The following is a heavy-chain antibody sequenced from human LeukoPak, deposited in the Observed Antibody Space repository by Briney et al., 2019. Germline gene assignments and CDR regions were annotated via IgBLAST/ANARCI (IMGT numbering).Heavy chain of an antibody. J-gene: IGHJ4*02. CDR3: ARHAGNKRSSSLIDY. Sequence: SETLSLTCTVSGGSVSTYYWSWFRQPPGKGLEWIAYIYISGTTNYNPSLKSRVTISLDTSKNQVSLKLRSVTATDTAVYYCARHAGNKRSSSLIDYWGQGTLVTVSS. CDR1: GGSVSTYY. CDR2: IYISGTT. V-gene: IGHV4-59*08. D-gene: IGHD6-6*01.